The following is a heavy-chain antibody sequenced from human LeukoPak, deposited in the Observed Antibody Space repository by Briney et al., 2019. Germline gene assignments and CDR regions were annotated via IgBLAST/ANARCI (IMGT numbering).Heavy chain of an antibody. CDR3: ARGSRWFDP. J-gene: IGHJ5*02. Sequence: PSETLSLTCAVYGGSFSGYYWSWIRQRPGKGLEWIGEINHSGSTNYDPSLKSRVTISVDTSKNQFSLKLSSVTAADTAVYYCARGSRWFDPWGQGTLVTVSS. CDR1: GGSFSGYY. V-gene: IGHV4-34*01. CDR2: INHSGST.